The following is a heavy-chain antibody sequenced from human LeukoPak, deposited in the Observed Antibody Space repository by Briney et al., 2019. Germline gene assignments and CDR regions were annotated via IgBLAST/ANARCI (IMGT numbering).Heavy chain of an antibody. CDR1: GFTFGDYA. Sequence: GGSLRLSCTASGFTFGDYAMSWFRQAPGKGLEWVGFIRSKAYGGTTEYAASVKGRFTISRDDSKSIAHLQMNSLKTEDTAVYYCTRTFDLGYCSSTSCHNFDYWGQGTLVTVSS. J-gene: IGHJ4*02. CDR3: TRTFDLGYCSSTSCHNFDY. V-gene: IGHV3-49*03. D-gene: IGHD2-2*01. CDR2: IRSKAYGGTT.